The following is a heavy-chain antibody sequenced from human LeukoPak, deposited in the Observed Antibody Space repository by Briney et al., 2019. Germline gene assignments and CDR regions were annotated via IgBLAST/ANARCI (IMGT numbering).Heavy chain of an antibody. CDR3: ARIDGYNEGFDP. CDR2: IHYSGST. J-gene: IGHJ5*02. V-gene: IGHV4-59*12. D-gene: IGHD5-24*01. Sequence: PSETLSLTCTVSGGSISSYYWSWIRQPPGKGLEWIGYIHYSGSTYYNPSLKSRVTISVDTSKNQFSLKLSSVTAADTAVYYCARIDGYNEGFDPWGQGTLVTVSS. CDR1: GGSISSYY.